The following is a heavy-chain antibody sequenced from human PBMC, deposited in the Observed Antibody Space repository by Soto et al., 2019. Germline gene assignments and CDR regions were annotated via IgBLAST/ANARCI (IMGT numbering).Heavy chain of an antibody. J-gene: IGHJ4*02. CDR3: ARDKNWAFDY. CDR2: ISGSSKTI. V-gene: IGHV3-48*02. Sequence: PGGPLRLSCGVSGLTFSDDSINWVRKAPGKGLEWVSYISGSSKTIHYADSVKGRFTISRDNAKYSVYLQMNSLRDEDMAVYYCARDKNWAFDYWGQGALVTVSS. CDR1: GLTFSDDS. D-gene: IGHD7-27*01.